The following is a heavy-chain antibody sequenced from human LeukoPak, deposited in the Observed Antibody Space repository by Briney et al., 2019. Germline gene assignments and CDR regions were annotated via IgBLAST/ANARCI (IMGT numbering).Heavy chain of an antibody. CDR2: ISASGP. CDR1: GFTFSSSW. Sequence: GGSLRLSCAASGFTFSSSWMSWVRQAPGKGLEWVSTISASGPYYADAVRGRFTISRDNSRNTLSLQMDSLRAEDTAVYYCAKDHESDGYPCLDHWGLGTLVTVSS. CDR3: AKDHESDGYPCLDH. D-gene: IGHD3-22*01. J-gene: IGHJ4*02. V-gene: IGHV3-23*01.